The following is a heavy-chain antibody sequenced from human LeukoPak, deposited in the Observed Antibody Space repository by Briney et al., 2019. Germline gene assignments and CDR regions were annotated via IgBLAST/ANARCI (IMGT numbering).Heavy chain of an antibody. CDR2: INSDGSST. CDR3: AREGGITLVRGVRRGDYSYYYMDV. Sequence: GGSLRLSCAASGFTFSSYWMHWVRQAPGKGLVWVSRINSDGSSTSYADSVKGRFTISRDNAQNSLFLQMNSLRAEDTAVYYCAREGGITLVRGVRRGDYSYYYMDVWGKGTTVTVSS. CDR1: GFTFSSYW. D-gene: IGHD3-10*01. J-gene: IGHJ6*03. V-gene: IGHV3-74*01.